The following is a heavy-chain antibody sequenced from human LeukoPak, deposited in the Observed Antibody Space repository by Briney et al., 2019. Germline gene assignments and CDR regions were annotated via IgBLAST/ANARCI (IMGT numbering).Heavy chain of an antibody. CDR2: INPNSGGT. D-gene: IGHD3-3*01. CDR1: GYTFTRYY. V-gene: IGHV1-2*02. CDR3: ARGRDYYDFWSGFDY. J-gene: IGHJ4*02. Sequence: ASVKVSCKASGYTFTRYYMHWVRQAPGQGLEWMGWINPNSGGTNYAQKFQGRVTMTRDTSISTAYMELSRLRSDDTAVYYCARGRDYYDFWSGFDYWGQGTLVTVRS.